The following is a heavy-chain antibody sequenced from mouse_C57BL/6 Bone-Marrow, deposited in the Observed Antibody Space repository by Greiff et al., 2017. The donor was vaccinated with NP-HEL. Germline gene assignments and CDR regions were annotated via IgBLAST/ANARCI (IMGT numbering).Heavy chain of an antibody. V-gene: IGHV2-9-1*01. CDR3: ASHYYYGWWFAY. CDR1: GFSLTSYA. CDR2: IWTGGGT. J-gene: IGHJ3*01. Sequence: QVQLKESGPGLVAPSQSLSITCTVSGFSLTSYAISWVRQPPGKGLEWRGVIWTGGGTNYNSALKSRLSISKDNSKSQVFLKMNSLQTDDTARYYCASHYYYGWWFAYWGQGTLVTVSA. D-gene: IGHD1-1*01.